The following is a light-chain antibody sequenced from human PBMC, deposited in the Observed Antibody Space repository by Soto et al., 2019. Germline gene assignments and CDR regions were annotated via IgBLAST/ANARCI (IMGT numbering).Light chain of an antibody. J-gene: IGLJ2*01. Sequence: QLVLTQPPSVSGAPGQRVTISCTGSSSNIGAGYDVHWYQQLLGTAPKLLIYGNNKRPSGVTDRFSGSKSGTSASLAITGLQAEDEADYYCQSYDSSLSVVVFGGGTKLTVL. V-gene: IGLV1-40*01. CDR2: GNN. CDR3: QSYDSSLSVVV. CDR1: SSNIGAGYD.